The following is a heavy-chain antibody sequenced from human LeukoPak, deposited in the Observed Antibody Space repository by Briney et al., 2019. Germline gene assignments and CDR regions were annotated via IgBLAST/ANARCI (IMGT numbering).Heavy chain of an antibody. CDR2: IYTSGNT. Sequence: KPSETLSLTRTVSGGSISSYYWSWIRQPPGKGLEWVGYIYTSGNTNYNLSLKGRVTISGDTSKNQFSLKLSSVTAADTAVYYCARHLHSDGSGSYLNWLDPWGQGTLVTVSS. CDR3: ARHLHSDGSGSYLNWLDP. CDR1: GGSISSYY. V-gene: IGHV4-4*09. D-gene: IGHD3-10*01. J-gene: IGHJ5*02.